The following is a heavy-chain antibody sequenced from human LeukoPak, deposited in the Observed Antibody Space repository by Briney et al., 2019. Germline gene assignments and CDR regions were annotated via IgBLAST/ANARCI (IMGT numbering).Heavy chain of an antibody. Sequence: KPGGSLRLSCAASGFTFSSNSMAWVRQAPGKGLEWVSSISSGSTYKYYADSVKGRFTISRDNAKDSLYLQMNSLRDEDTAVYYCARVVATMVNWFDPWGQGTLVTVSS. D-gene: IGHD5-12*01. V-gene: IGHV3-21*01. J-gene: IGHJ5*02. CDR3: ARVVATMVNWFDP. CDR2: ISSGSTYK. CDR1: GFTFSSNS.